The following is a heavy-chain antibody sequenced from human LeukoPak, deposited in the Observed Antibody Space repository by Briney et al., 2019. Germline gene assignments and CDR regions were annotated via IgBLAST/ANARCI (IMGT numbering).Heavy chain of an antibody. CDR1: GGSISSGDYY. D-gene: IGHD3-3*01. J-gene: IGHJ4*02. CDR3: ARSYYDFWSGNPGFDY. Sequence: PSETLSLTCTVSGGSISSGDYYWSWIRQPPGKGLEWIGYIYYSGSTNYNPSLKSRVTISVDTSKNRFSLKLSSVTAADTAVYYCARSYYDFWSGNPGFDYWGQGTLVTVSS. CDR2: IYYSGST. V-gene: IGHV4-61*08.